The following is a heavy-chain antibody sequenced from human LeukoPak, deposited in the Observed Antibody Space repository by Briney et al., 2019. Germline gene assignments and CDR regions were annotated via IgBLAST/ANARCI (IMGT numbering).Heavy chain of an antibody. D-gene: IGHD1-26*01. CDR1: GYSISSGYY. J-gene: IGHJ6*04. V-gene: IGHV4-38-2*02. CDR2: IYHSGST. Sequence: PSETLSLTCAVSGYSISSGYYWGWIRQPPGKGLEWIGSIYHSGSTYYNPSLKSRVTISVDTSKNQCSLKLSSVTAADTAVYYCARDRIDSWITRSFYYYYGMDVWGKGTTVTVSS. CDR3: ARDRIDSWITRSFYYYYGMDV.